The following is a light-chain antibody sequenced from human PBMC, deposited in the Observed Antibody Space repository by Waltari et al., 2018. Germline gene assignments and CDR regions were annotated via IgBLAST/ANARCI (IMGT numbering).Light chain of an antibody. CDR3: QTWGAGIVV. J-gene: IGLJ2*01. CDR1: SGYSNYA. CDR2: VNADGSE. V-gene: IGLV4-69*01. Sequence: QLVLTQSPSASASLGASVKLTCPLSSGYSNYAIAWHQQQSEKGPRFLMKVNADGSEKKGDGIPDRFSGSSSGAERCLTISSLQSEDEADYYCQTWGAGIVVFGGGTTLTVL.